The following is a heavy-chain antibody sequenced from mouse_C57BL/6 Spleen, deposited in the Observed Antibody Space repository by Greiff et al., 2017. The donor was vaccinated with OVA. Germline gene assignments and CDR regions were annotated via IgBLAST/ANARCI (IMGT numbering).Heavy chain of an antibody. CDR2: IYPSDSET. Sequence: QVQLQQPGAELVRPGSSVKLSCKASGYTFTSYWMDWVKQRPGQGLEWIGNIYPSDSETHYNQKFKDKATLTVDKSSSTAYMQRSSLTSEDSAVYYCARWGTTVVADYYAMDYWGQGTSVTVSS. CDR1: GYTFTSYW. V-gene: IGHV1-61*01. D-gene: IGHD1-1*01. CDR3: ARWGTTVVADYYAMDY. J-gene: IGHJ4*01.